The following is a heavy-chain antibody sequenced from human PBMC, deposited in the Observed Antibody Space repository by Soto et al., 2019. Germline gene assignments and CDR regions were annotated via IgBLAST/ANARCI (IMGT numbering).Heavy chain of an antibody. CDR2: ISRTGDDV. CDR3: AKADGQQWLIPHLDN. D-gene: IGHD6-19*01. V-gene: IGHV3-21*06. J-gene: IGHJ4*02. Sequence: EGQLVESGGGLVKPGGSLRLSCAASGFIFTNYGMHWVRQAPGKGLEWVASISRTGDDVLYADSVKGRFSISRDNAKNSLSLQMSSLRVEDTSVYYCAKADGQQWLIPHLDNWGQGTLVTVS. CDR1: GFIFTNYG.